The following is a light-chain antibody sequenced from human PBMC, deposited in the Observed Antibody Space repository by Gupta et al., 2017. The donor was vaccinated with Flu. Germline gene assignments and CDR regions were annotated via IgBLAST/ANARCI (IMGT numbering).Light chain of an antibody. Sequence: EIVLTQSPAALSLSPGEGATLSCRASQSVGSSLVWFQQKPGRAPRLLIYDASKRATGIPARFSGSGSGTDFTLTISSLEPEDFAVYYCHQRFNSPLTFGGGTKVEIK. CDR1: QSVGSS. CDR3: HQRFNSPLT. V-gene: IGKV3-11*01. CDR2: DAS. J-gene: IGKJ4*01.